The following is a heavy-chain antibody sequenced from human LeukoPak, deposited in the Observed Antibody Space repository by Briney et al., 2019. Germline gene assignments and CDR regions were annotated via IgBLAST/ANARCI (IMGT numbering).Heavy chain of an antibody. CDR2: TYYSGST. V-gene: IGHV4-31*03. J-gene: IGHJ3*02. CDR3: ARDCDDAAFDI. CDR1: GGSISSGGYY. Sequence: SETLSLTCTVSGGSISSGGYYWSWIRQHPGKGLEWIGYTYYSGSTYYNPSLKSRVTISVDTSKNQFSLKLSSVTAADTAVYYCARDCDDAAFDIWGQGTMVTVSS.